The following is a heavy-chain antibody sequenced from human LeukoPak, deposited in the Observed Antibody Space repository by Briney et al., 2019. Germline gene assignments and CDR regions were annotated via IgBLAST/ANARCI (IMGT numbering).Heavy chain of an antibody. V-gene: IGHV3-53*04. D-gene: IGHD1-7*01. CDR1: GFTVSSNY. CDR2: IYSGGST. J-gene: IGHJ3*02. CDR3: ASGITGTTGAFDI. Sequence: HPGGSLRLSCAASGFTVSSNYMSWVRQAPGKGLEWVSVIYSGGSTYYADSVKGRFTISRQNSKNTLYLQMNSLRVEDTAVYYCASGITGTTGAFDIWGQGTMVTVCS.